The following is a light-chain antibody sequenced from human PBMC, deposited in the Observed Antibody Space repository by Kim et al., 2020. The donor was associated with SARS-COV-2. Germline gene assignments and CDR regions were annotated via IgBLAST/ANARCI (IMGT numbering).Light chain of an antibody. CDR3: ATWDDSLNGWKV. J-gene: IGLJ3*02. CDR1: TSNIGNNN. Sequence: QKVTISVAGRTSNIGNNNVDWYQQFPGRAPKLLSSSNNQRPSGVPGRFSGSKSGTSASLAISGLQSEDEADYFCATWDDSLNGWKVFGGGTKVTVL. V-gene: IGLV1-44*01. CDR2: SNN.